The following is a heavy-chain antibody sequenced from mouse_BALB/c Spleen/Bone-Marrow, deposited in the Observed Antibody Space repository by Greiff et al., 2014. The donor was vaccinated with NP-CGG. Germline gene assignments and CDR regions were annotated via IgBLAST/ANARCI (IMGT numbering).Heavy chain of an antibody. V-gene: IGHV1-87*01. D-gene: IGHD1-1*01. J-gene: IGHJ2*01. CDR2: IYPGDGDT. CDR1: GYTFTGYW. CDR3: ARVFYDSTSAH. Sequence: LQESGAELARPGASVKSSCKASGYTFTGYWMQWVKQRPGQGLEWIGIIYPGDGDTRYTQKFKGKATLTADKSSSTAYMQLRNLASEDSAVYYCARVFYDSTSAHWGQGTTLTVSS.